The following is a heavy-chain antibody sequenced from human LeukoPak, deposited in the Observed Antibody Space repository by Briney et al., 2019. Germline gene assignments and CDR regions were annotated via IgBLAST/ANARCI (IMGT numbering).Heavy chain of an antibody. CDR2: INPNSGGT. Sequence: ASVKVSCKASGYTFTGYYIHWVRQAPGQGLEWMGWINPNSGGTKYVQKFQGRVTMTRDTSISTAYMELSSLRSEDTAVYYCARGSIVVVVAATPEAFDIWGQGTMVTVSS. V-gene: IGHV1-2*02. CDR3: ARGSIVVVVAATPEAFDI. CDR1: GYTFTGYY. D-gene: IGHD2-15*01. J-gene: IGHJ3*02.